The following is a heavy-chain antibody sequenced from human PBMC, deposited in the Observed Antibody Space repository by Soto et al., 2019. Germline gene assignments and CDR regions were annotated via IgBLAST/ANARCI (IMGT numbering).Heavy chain of an antibody. Sequence: SETLSLTCTVSGGSISDYYWSWIRQPPGKGLEWIGYIYYSGSTNYNPSLKSRVTISVDTSKNQFSLKLSSVTAADTAVYYCARDRGSNRAYYYGMDVWGQGTTVTVSS. CDR1: GGSISDYY. CDR2: IYYSGST. J-gene: IGHJ6*02. D-gene: IGHD3-10*01. V-gene: IGHV4-59*01. CDR3: ARDRGSNRAYYYGMDV.